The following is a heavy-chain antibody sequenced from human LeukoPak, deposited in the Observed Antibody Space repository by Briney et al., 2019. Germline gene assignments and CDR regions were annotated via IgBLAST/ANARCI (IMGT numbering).Heavy chain of an antibody. D-gene: IGHD4-11*01. CDR2: ISPGDSGT. J-gene: IGHJ4*02. Sequence: LGESLKISCKGSGYSFTNYWIAWVRQMPGKGLEWMGIISPGDSGTTYSPSFQGQVTISADTSISIAYLQWSSLKASDTAMYFCARCATVSGCDYWGQGTLVTVSS. CDR3: ARCATVSGCDY. CDR1: GYSFTNYW. V-gene: IGHV5-51*01.